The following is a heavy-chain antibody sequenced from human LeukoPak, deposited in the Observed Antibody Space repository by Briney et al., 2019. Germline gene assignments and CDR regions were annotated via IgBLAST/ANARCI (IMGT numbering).Heavy chain of an antibody. V-gene: IGHV4-39*07. Sequence: SETLSLTRTVSGGAISSSSYYWGWIRQPPGKGLEWIGSIYYSGSTNYNPSLKSRVTISVDTSKNQFSLKLSSVTAADTAVYYCTREVYCGGDCYWDWYFDLWGRGTLVTVSS. CDR3: TREVYCGGDCYWDWYFDL. J-gene: IGHJ2*01. CDR1: GGAISSSSYY. CDR2: IYYSGST. D-gene: IGHD2-21*02.